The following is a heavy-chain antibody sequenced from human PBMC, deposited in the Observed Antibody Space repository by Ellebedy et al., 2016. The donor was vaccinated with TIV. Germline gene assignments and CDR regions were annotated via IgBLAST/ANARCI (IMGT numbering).Heavy chain of an antibody. CDR2: IFYSGST. V-gene: IGHV4-39*07. CDR1: GGSISSISYY. CDR3: ARGAEDFGGINFDL. J-gene: IGHJ3*01. D-gene: IGHD4-23*01. Sequence: SETLSLTCTVSGGSISSISYYWGWIRQPPGKGLEWIGSIFYSGSTYYNPSLKSRVTISVDTSKNQFSLKLNSVTAADTAVYFCARGAEDFGGINFDLWGQGTEVTASS.